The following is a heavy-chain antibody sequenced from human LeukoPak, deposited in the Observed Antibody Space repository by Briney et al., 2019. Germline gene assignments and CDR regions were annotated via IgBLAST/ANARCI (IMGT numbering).Heavy chain of an antibody. CDR1: GCTFSSYA. CDR2: IIPILGIA. V-gene: IGHV1-69*04. D-gene: IGHD3-22*01. CDR3: ARGLRDSSGREYFQD. Sequence: GASAKVSCKASGCTFSSYAISWVRQAPGQGLEWMGRIIPILGIANYAQKFQGRVTMTRNTSISTAYMELSSLRSEDTAVYYCARGLRDSSGREYFQDWGQGTLVTVSS. J-gene: IGHJ1*01.